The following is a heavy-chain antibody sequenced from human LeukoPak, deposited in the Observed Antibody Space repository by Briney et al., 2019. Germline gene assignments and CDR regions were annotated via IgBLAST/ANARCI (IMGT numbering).Heavy chain of an antibody. J-gene: IGHJ5*02. CDR3: ARDGRRAGNWFDP. CDR1: VYTFTGYY. Sequence: ASEKVSRKSSVYTFTGYYMHWVRQAPGQGLEWVGWINPNSGGTNYAQKFQGRVTMTRDTSISTAYMELSRLRSDDTAVYYCARDGRRAGNWFDPWGQGTLVTVSS. CDR2: INPNSGGT. V-gene: IGHV1-2*02.